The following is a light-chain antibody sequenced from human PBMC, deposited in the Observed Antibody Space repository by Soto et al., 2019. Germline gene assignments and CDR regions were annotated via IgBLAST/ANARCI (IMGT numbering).Light chain of an antibody. V-gene: IGKV1-5*03. CDR2: KAS. CDR3: QQYNRYSPWA. Sequence: DVQMTQFPSTLSASVGERVTITCRASQSVSTLLAWYQQKPGKAPKLLIYKASSLESGVPSRFSGSGSGTEFTLTISRLQPDDFATYYCQQYNRYSPWAFGQGTKVDIK. J-gene: IGKJ1*01. CDR1: QSVSTL.